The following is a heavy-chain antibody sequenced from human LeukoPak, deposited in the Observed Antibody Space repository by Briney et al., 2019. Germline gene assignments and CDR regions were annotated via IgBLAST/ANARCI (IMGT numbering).Heavy chain of an antibody. CDR3: ARESYYDSSGYYDYYYGMDV. J-gene: IGHJ6*02. D-gene: IGHD3-22*01. CDR1: GGSISSYY. V-gene: IGHV4-59*01. CDR2: IYYSGST. Sequence: PSETLSLTCTVSGGSISSYYWSWIRQPPGKGLEWIGYIYYSGSTNYNPSLKSRVTISVDTSKNQFSLKLSSVTAADTAVYYCARESYYDSSGYYDYYYGMDVWGQGTTVTVSS.